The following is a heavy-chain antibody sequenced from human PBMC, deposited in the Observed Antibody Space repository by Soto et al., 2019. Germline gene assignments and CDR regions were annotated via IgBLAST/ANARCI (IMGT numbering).Heavy chain of an antibody. D-gene: IGHD3-3*01. CDR3: ARPRSGVVIPYNWFDP. V-gene: IGHV4-34*01. CDR1: GGSFSGYY. CDR2: INHSGST. Sequence: PSETLSLTCAVYGGSFSGYYWSWIRQPPGKGLEWIGEINHSGSTNYNPSLKSRVTISVDTSKNQFSLKLSSVTAADTAVYYCARPRSGVVIPYNWFDPWGQGTLVTVSS. J-gene: IGHJ5*02.